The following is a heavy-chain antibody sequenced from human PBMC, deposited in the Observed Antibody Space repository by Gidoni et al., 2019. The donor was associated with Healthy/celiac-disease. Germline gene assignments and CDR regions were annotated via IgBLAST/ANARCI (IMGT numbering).Heavy chain of an antibody. CDR2: KWYDGSNK. Sequence: QVQLVEPGGGVVQPGRSLRLSCAASAFTFSSHGMHWVRQAPGKGLEWVAVKWYDGSNKYYADSVKGRFTISRDNSKNTLYLQMNSLRAEDTAVYYCAREKGKRITMIVPWGAFDIWGQGTMVTVSS. D-gene: IGHD3-22*01. V-gene: IGHV3-33*01. CDR1: AFTFSSHG. CDR3: AREKGKRITMIVPWGAFDI. J-gene: IGHJ3*02.